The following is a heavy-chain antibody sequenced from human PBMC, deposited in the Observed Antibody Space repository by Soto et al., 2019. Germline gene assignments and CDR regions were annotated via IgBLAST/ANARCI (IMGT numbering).Heavy chain of an antibody. V-gene: IGHV3-21*04. J-gene: IGHJ5*02. D-gene: IGHD4-4*01. CDR2: ISSSSSYI. CDR1: GFTFSSYS. CDR3: AKDRIGQELHP. Sequence: EVQLVESGGGLVKPGGSLRLSCAASGFTFSSYSMNWVRQAPGKGLEWVSSISSSSSYIYYADSVNGRFTISKDNAKNPLYVHMKGLRAEDTDVYSCAKDRIGQELHPWGQGTLVTVSA.